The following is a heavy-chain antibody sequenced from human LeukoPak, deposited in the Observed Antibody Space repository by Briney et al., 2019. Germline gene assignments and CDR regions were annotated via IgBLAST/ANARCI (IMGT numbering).Heavy chain of an antibody. Sequence: GASVKVSFKSSGYTFSNYYMYWVRQAPGQGLEWMGIINPGDGSTRYAPKFQGRVTMTRDTSTRTVYMELSSLRSEDTAVYYCARMVYCSSISCSYYYYYMDVWAKGTTVTVSS. D-gene: IGHD2-2*01. V-gene: IGHV1-46*01. CDR2: INPGDGST. CDR3: ARMVYCSSISCSYYYYYMDV. J-gene: IGHJ6*03. CDR1: GYTFSNYY.